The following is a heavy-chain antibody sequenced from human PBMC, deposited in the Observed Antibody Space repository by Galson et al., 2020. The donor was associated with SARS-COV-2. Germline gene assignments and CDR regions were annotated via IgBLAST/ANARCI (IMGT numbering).Heavy chain of an antibody. V-gene: IGHV3-30*04. CDR2: ISYDGSNK. D-gene: IGHD3-10*01. Sequence: GESLKISCAASGFTFSSYAMHWVRQAPGKGLEWVAVISYDGSNKYYADSVKGRFTVSRDNSKNTLFLQMNSLRLEDTAVYYCARGLTILLDYWGQGTLVAVSS. CDR3: ARGLTILLDY. CDR1: GFTFSSYA. J-gene: IGHJ4*02.